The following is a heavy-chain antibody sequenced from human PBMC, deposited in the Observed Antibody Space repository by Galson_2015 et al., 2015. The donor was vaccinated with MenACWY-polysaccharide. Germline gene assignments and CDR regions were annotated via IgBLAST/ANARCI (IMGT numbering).Heavy chain of an antibody. D-gene: IGHD1-26*01. CDR1: GGSLTAYC. CDR3: AREPTYSGSFGWFDS. J-gene: IGHJ5*01. V-gene: IGHV4-59*01. CDR2: MSSNGGA. Sequence: SETLSLTCSVSGGSLTAYCWAWIRQPPGKGLEWIGFMSSNGGANRNPSLKSRVTISIDTSKNQFSLRLNSVTAADTAMYYCAREPTYSGSFGWFDSWGQGTLVTVSP.